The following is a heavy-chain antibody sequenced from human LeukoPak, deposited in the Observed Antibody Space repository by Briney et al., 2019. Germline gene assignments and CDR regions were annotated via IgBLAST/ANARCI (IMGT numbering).Heavy chain of an antibody. Sequence: GASVKVSCKVSGYTLTELSMHWVRQAPGKGLEWMGGFDPEGGETIYAQKFQGRVTMTEDTSTDTAYMELSSLRSEDTAVYYCATGNTAMPHDAFDIWGQGTMVTVSS. CDR1: GYTLTELS. V-gene: IGHV1-24*01. D-gene: IGHD5-18*01. CDR2: FDPEGGET. CDR3: ATGNTAMPHDAFDI. J-gene: IGHJ3*02.